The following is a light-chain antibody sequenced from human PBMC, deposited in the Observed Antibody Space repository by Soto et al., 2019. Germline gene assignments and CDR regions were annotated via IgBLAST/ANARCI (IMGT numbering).Light chain of an antibody. J-gene: IGKJ1*01. Sequence: EIVMTQSPATLSVSPGERATLSCRASQSVSSNLAWYQQKPGQAPRLLIYGASTKPTGIPARFSSSGSGTEFTPTISSLQSEDFAVYYCQQYNNWPPWTVGQGTKVEIK. CDR3: QQYNNWPPWT. CDR1: QSVSSN. CDR2: GAS. V-gene: IGKV3-15*01.